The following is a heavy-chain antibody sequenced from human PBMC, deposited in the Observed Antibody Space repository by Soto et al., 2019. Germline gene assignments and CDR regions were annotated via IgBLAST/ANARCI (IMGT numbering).Heavy chain of an antibody. J-gene: IGHJ4*02. CDR1: GFTFSSYG. CDR2: IWYDGSNK. CDR3: ARSGYYDSSGYEFLDY. V-gene: IGHV3-33*01. Sequence: QVQLVESGGGVVQPGRSLRLSCAASGFTFSSYGMHWVRQAPGKGLEWVAVIWYDGSNKYYADSVKGRFTISRDNSKNTVYLQMNSLRAEDTAVYYCARSGYYDSSGYEFLDYWGQGTLVTVSS. D-gene: IGHD3-22*01.